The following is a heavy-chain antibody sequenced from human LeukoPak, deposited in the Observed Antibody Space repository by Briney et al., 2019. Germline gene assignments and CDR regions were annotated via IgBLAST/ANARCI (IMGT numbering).Heavy chain of an antibody. CDR3: ARRAYGSGSYYIDY. D-gene: IGHD3-10*01. J-gene: IGHJ4*02. V-gene: IGHV4-59*01. CDR2: IYYSGST. CDR1: GGSISSYY. Sequence: PSETLSLTCTVSGGSISSYYWSWIRQPPGKGLEWIGYIYYSGSTNYNPSLKSRVTISVDTSKNQFSLKLSSVTAADTAVYYCARRAYGSGSYYIDYWGQGTLVTVSS.